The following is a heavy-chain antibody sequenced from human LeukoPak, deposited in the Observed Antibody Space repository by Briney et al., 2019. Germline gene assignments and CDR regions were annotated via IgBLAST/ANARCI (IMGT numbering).Heavy chain of an antibody. V-gene: IGHV1-2*02. J-gene: IGHJ6*02. CDR3: ARKDGGRDGMDV. CDR2: LNPNTLVT. Sequence: RASVKVSCRASGYTFTDYYMHWERQAPGQGLEWMGWLNPNTLVTNYAQHFQGRVSMTWDTSISTGYMDLHSLTSDDTAVYYCARKDGGRDGMDVWGQGTTVTVSS. D-gene: IGHD4-23*01. CDR1: GYTFTDYY.